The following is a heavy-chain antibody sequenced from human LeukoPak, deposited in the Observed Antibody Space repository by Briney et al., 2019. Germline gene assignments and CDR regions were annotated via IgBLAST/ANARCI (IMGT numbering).Heavy chain of an antibody. J-gene: IGHJ2*01. Sequence: SETLSLTCAVSGDSITNRNWWNWVRQPPGKGLEWIGEISHSGSTNYNPSLKSRVTMSVDKSKNEFSLNLSSVTAADPAVYYCARDSPAYCSGGNCYNWYFDLWGRGNLVSVSS. CDR2: ISHSGST. V-gene: IGHV4-4*02. D-gene: IGHD2-15*01. CDR3: ARDSPAYCSGGNCYNWYFDL. CDR1: GDSITNRNW.